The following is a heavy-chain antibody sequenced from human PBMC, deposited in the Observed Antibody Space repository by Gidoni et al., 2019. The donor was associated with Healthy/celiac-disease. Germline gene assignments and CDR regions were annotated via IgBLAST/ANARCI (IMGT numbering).Heavy chain of an antibody. CDR3: ARAVTYDSSGYYYGLFDY. Sequence: QVQLVQSGAEVKKPGASVKVSCKASGYTFTSYGISWVRQAPGQGLEWMGWISADNGNTNYAQKLQSRVTMTTDTSTSTAYMELRSLRSDDTAVYYCARAVTYDSSGYYYGLFDYWGQGTLVTVSS. CDR2: ISADNGNT. CDR1: GYTFTSYG. V-gene: IGHV1-18*01. J-gene: IGHJ4*02. D-gene: IGHD3-22*01.